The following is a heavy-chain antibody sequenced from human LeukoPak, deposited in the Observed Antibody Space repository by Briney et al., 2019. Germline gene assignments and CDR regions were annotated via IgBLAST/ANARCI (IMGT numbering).Heavy chain of an antibody. J-gene: IGHJ4*02. Sequence: PSETLSLTCAVYGGSFSGYYWSWIRQPPGKGLEWIGEINHSGSTNYNPSLKSRVTISVDTSKNQFSLKLSSVIAADTAVYYCARGPLGSSGRVYWGQGTLVTVSS. CDR3: ARGPLGSSGRVY. D-gene: IGHD6-6*01. V-gene: IGHV4-34*01. CDR2: INHSGST. CDR1: GGSFSGYY.